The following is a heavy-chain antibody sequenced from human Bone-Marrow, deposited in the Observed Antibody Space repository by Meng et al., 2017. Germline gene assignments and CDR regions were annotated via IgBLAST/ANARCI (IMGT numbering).Heavy chain of an antibody. V-gene: IGHV3-21*01. D-gene: IGHD3-9*01. CDR2: ISSSSSYI. CDR3: ARDVRYFDWLSSGPFDY. CDR1: GFTFSSYS. Sequence: LVEVGGGLVKRGVSLRLSCAAYGFTFSSYSMNWVRQAPGKGLEWVSSISSSSSYIYYADSVKGRFTISRDNAKNSLYLQMNSLRAEDTAVYYCARDVRYFDWLSSGPFDYWGQGTLVTVSS. J-gene: IGHJ4*02.